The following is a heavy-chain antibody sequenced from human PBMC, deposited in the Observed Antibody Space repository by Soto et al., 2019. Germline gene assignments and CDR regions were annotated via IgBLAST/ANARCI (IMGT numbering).Heavy chain of an antibody. V-gene: IGHV3-9*01. Sequence: EVQLVESGGGLVQPGRSLRLSCAASGFTFDDYAMHWVRQAPGKGLEWVSGISWNSGSIGYADSVKGRFTISRDNAKNSLYLQMNSLRAEDTALYYCAKDGPHYDFWSGYWGRSGGRADYYYMDVWGKGTTVTVSS. CDR2: ISWNSGSI. J-gene: IGHJ6*03. CDR3: AKDGPHYDFWSGYWGRSGGRADYYYMDV. CDR1: GFTFDDYA. D-gene: IGHD3-3*01.